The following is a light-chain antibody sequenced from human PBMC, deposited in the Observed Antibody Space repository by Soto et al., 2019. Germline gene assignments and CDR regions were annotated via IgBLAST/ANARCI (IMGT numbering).Light chain of an antibody. CDR2: ATS. CDR3: QQYGTSPPIT. J-gene: IGKJ5*01. CDR1: QSINSDY. Sequence: EIQLAQSPGTLSLSPGERATLSCRASQSINSDYLAWYQQRLGQAPRLLIYATSNRATGVPDRFSGSVSGTDFIRTITTLEPEDFAVYYCQQYGTSPPITFGQGTRLEI. V-gene: IGKV3-20*01.